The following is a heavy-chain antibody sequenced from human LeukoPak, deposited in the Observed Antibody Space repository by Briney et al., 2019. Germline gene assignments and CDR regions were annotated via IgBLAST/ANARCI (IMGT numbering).Heavy chain of an antibody. Sequence: SETLSLTCAVYGGSFSGYYWSWIRQPPGKGLEWIGEINHSGSTNYNPSLKSRVTISVDTSKNQFSLKLSSVTAADTAVYYCASRGYGDYKDHWGQGTLVTVSS. V-gene: IGHV4-34*01. J-gene: IGHJ4*02. CDR2: INHSGST. CDR3: ASRGYGDYKDH. CDR1: GGSFSGYY. D-gene: IGHD4-17*01.